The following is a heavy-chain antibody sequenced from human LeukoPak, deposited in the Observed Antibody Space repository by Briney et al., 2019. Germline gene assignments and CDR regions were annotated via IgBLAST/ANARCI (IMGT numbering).Heavy chain of an antibody. J-gene: IGHJ4*02. D-gene: IGHD1-7*01. CDR2: VSTSGDQG. Sequence: PGGSLRRSCAASGFSFKNYGMNWVRQAPGKGLEWVSLVSTSGDQGYYADSVQGRFTISRDNSWNFLYLQMNSLRAEDTAVYFCVKGGTGTTIRYFDSWGQGTLVTVSS. V-gene: IGHV3-23*01. CDR3: VKGGTGTTIRYFDS. CDR1: GFSFKNYG.